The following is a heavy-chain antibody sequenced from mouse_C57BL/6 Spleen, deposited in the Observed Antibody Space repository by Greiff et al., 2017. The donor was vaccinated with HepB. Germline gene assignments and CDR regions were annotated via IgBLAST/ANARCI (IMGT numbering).Heavy chain of an antibody. CDR2: IWGDGRT. Sequence: QVQLKESGPGLVAPSQSLSITCTVSGFSFTSYGVSWVRQPPGKGLEWLGVIWGDGRTNYHSALISRLSISKDNTKSQVFLKLNSLHTDDTATYYCANFCYSNYPWFAYWGQGTLVTVSA. D-gene: IGHD2-5*01. CDR3: ANFCYSNYPWFAY. J-gene: IGHJ3*01. V-gene: IGHV2-3*01. CDR1: GFSFTSYG.